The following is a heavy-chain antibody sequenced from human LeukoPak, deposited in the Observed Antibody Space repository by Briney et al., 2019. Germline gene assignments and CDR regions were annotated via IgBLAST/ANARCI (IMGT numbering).Heavy chain of an antibody. CDR3: ARDRRYYYGSGSYGPWGNGMDV. Sequence: GGSLRLSCAASGFTFSSYAMHWVRQAPGKGLEWVAVISYDGSNKYYADSVKGRFTISRDNSKNTLYLQMNSLRAEDTAVYYCARDRRYYYGSGSYGPWGNGMDVWGQGTTVTVSS. D-gene: IGHD3-10*01. V-gene: IGHV3-30-3*01. J-gene: IGHJ6*02. CDR1: GFTFSSYA. CDR2: ISYDGSNK.